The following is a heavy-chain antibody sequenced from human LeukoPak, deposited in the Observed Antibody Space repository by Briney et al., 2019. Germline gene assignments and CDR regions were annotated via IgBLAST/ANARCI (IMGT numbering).Heavy chain of an antibody. CDR1: GGSVSSGTYY. D-gene: IGHD4-17*01. J-gene: IGHJ4*02. Sequence: PSETLSLTCSVSGGSVSSGTYYWSWIRQPPGKGLEWIAYVYYSGSPNYNPSLKSRVTISLDMSKNQFSLKLNSVTAADTAVYYCARRSYDDSSFDYWGQGILATVSS. V-gene: IGHV4-61*01. CDR2: VYYSGSP. CDR3: ARRSYDDSSFDY.